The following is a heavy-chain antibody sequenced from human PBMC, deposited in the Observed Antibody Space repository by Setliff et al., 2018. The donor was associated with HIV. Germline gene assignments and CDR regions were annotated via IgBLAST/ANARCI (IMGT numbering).Heavy chain of an antibody. J-gene: IGHJ5*02. CDR2: INTNTGNP. CDR1: GYIFTNYA. D-gene: IGHD2-15*01. V-gene: IGHV7-4-1*02. CDR3: ARGCNGGNCYHGSGWFDP. Sequence: ASVKVSCKASGYIFTNYAMQWVRQAPGQGLEWMGWINTNTGNPTYAQDFIGRFVFSLDTSVSTAYLQISSLKAEDTAVYYCARGCNGGNCYHGSGWFDPWGQGTLVTVSS.